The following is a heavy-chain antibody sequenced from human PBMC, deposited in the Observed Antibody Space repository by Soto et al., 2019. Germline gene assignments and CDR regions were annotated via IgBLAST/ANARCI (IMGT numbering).Heavy chain of an antibody. J-gene: IGHJ4*02. CDR1: GFTFSSYA. CDR2: ISGSGGST. V-gene: IGHV3-23*01. Sequence: EVQLLESGGGLVQPGGSLRLSCAASGFTFSSYAMSWVRQAPGKGLEWVSAISGSGGSTYYADSVKGRFTISRDNSKNTLYLQRNSLRAEDTAVYYCARGGGSRAAAGSDYWGQGTLVTVSS. D-gene: IGHD6-13*01. CDR3: ARGGGSRAAAGSDY.